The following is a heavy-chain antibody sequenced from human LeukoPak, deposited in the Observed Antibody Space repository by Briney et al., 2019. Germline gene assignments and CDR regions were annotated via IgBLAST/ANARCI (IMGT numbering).Heavy chain of an antibody. V-gene: IGHV1-18*01. CDR3: ARELSYGDYRPENWFDP. CDR1: GYTFTRYG. J-gene: IGHJ5*02. D-gene: IGHD4-17*01. CDR2: ISAYNGNT. Sequence: ASVKASCKASGYTFTRYGISPVAQAPGHGVEGMGWISAYNGNTNYAQKLQGRVTMTTDTSTSTAYMEVRSLRSDYTAVYYCARELSYGDYRPENWFDPWGQGTLVTVSS.